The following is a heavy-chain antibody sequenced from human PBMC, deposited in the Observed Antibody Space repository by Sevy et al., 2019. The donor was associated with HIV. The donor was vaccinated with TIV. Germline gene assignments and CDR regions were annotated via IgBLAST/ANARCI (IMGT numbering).Heavy chain of an antibody. CDR1: GFTFSTYD. CDR2: IAHDGNYR. V-gene: IGHV3-30*18. CDR3: AKNRPPGGSYFSRHGMDV. J-gene: IGHJ6*02. Sequence: GGSLRLSCTASGFTFSTYDIHWVRQAPGKGLEWVAIIAHDGNYRYYSDSVRGRFSMSRDNSKNTAYLQMRVLSVEDTAVYYCAKNRPPGGSYFSRHGMDVWGRGTTVTVSS. D-gene: IGHD3-16*01.